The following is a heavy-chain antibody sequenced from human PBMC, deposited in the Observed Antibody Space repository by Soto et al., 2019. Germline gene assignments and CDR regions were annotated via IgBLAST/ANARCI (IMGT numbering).Heavy chain of an antibody. CDR2: IYSGGST. Sequence: GWSLRLSCASSVFTVISNYMRWVRQAPGKGLEWVSVIYSGGSTYYADSVKGRFTISRDNSKNTLYLQMNSLRAEDTAVYYCARDSYYDSSGYPYYYGMDVWGQGTTVTVSS. J-gene: IGHJ6*02. CDR3: ARDSYYDSSGYPYYYGMDV. CDR1: VFTVISNY. V-gene: IGHV3-53*01. D-gene: IGHD3-22*01.